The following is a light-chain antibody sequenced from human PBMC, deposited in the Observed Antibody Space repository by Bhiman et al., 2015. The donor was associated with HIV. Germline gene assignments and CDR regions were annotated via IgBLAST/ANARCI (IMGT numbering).Light chain of an antibody. J-gene: IGLJ2*01. CDR1: SSNIGSNT. V-gene: IGLV1-44*01. CDR3: AAWDDSLNGQV. CDR2: TNN. Sequence: QSVLTQPPSASGTPGQRVTISCSGSSSNIGSNTVNWYQQVPGTAPKLLIYTNNQRPSGVPDRFSGSKSGTSASLAISGLQSEDEADYHCAAWDDSLNGQVFGGGTKLTVL.